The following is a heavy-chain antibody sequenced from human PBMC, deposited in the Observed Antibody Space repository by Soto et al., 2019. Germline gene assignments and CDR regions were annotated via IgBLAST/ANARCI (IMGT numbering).Heavy chain of an antibody. CDR3: ARGRYGDY. V-gene: IGHV1-18*01. J-gene: IGHJ4*02. CDR1: GYAFTTYG. CDR2: IGAHNGNT. Sequence: QVHLVQSGAEVKKPGPSVKVSCKGSGYAFTTYGITWVRQAPGQGLEWMGWIGAHNGNTNYAQKVQGRVTVTRDTSTSTAYMELRSLRSDDTVVYYCARGRYGDYWGQGALVSVSS. D-gene: IGHD1-1*01.